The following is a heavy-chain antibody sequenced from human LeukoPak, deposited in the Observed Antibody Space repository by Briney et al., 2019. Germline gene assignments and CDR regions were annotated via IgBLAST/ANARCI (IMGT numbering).Heavy chain of an antibody. CDR1: GFTFSSYT. CDR3: AKIRVSAPNQLGYFDY. CDR2: ISGSGDDT. Sequence: PGGSLRLSCAASGFTFSSYTMGWVRQAPGKGLECVSTISGSGDDTYYADSVKGRFTISRDNSKNTLYLQMNSLRAEDTAVYFCAKIRVSAPNQLGYFDYWGQGALVTVSS. V-gene: IGHV3-23*01. J-gene: IGHJ4*02. D-gene: IGHD3-10*01.